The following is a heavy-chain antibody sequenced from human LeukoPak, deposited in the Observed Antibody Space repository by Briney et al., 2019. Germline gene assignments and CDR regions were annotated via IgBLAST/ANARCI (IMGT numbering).Heavy chain of an antibody. CDR1: GFTFSSYA. D-gene: IGHD3-10*01. CDR3: AKPGYFTGSGSYYFDC. J-gene: IGHJ4*02. Sequence: GGSLRLSCAASGFTFSSYAMNWVRQAPGKGLEWVSAIRGSGESTFYAHSVKGRFTISRDNAKNTLYLQLDSLRAEDTAVYYCAKPGYFTGSGSYYFDCWGQGTPVTVSS. V-gene: IGHV3-23*01. CDR2: IRGSGEST.